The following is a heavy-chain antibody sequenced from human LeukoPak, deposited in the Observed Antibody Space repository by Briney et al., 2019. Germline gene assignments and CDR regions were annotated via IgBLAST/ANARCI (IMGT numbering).Heavy chain of an antibody. CDR3: AKDRPKRGYSGYDPGDY. J-gene: IGHJ4*02. V-gene: IGHV3-23*01. Sequence: GGSLRLSCAASGFTFSSYAMSWVRQAPGKGLEWVSAISGSGGSTYYEDFVKGRFTISRDNSKNTLYLQMSSLRAEDTAVYYCAKDRPKRGYSGYDPGDYWGQGTLVTVSS. CDR2: ISGSGGST. D-gene: IGHD5-12*01. CDR1: GFTFSSYA.